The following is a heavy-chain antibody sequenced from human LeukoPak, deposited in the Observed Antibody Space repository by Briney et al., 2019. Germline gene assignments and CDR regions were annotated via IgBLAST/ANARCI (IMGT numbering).Heavy chain of an antibody. CDR1: AFPFSDFS. Sequence: GGSLLLSCIGSAFPFSDFSLTWVRPAPGKGLEWVSTIGPGRDTHYADSVKGRVTISRDNSNNAVYLQMDSLRPDDTAMYYCARYTVSSRPSRQFDPWGQGTLVTVSS. CDR3: ARYTVSSRPSRQFDP. V-gene: IGHV3-23*01. CDR2: IGPGRDT. J-gene: IGHJ5*02. D-gene: IGHD5/OR15-5a*01.